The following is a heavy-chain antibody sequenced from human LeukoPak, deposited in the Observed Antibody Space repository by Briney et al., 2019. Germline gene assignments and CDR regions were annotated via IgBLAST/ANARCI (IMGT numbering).Heavy chain of an antibody. V-gene: IGHV1-69*02. J-gene: IGHJ4*02. CDR2: IIPILGIA. D-gene: IGHD6-13*01. CDR3: ARGASYSSSQTFDY. Sequence: SVKVSCKASGGTFSSYTISLVRQAPGQGLEWMGRIIPILGIANYAQKFQGRVTITADKSTSTAYMELSSLRSEDTAVYYCARGASYSSSQTFDYWGQGTLVTVSS. CDR1: GGTFSSYT.